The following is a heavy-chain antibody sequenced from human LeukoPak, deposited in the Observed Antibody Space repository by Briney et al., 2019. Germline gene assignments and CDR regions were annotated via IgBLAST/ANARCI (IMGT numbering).Heavy chain of an antibody. CDR1: GFTFSNAW. CDR3: STTYYYDSSEGY. V-gene: IGHV3-15*07. D-gene: IGHD3-22*01. J-gene: IGHJ4*02. Sequence: GGSLRLSCAASGFTFSNAWMNWVRQAPGKGLEWVGRIKSKTDGGTTDYAAPVKGRFTISRDDSKNTLYLQMNSLETEDTAVYYCSTTYYYDSSEGYWGQGTLVTVSS. CDR2: IKSKTDGGTT.